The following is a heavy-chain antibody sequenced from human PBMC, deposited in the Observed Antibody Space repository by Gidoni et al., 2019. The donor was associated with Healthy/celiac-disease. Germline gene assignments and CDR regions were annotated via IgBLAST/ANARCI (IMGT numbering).Heavy chain of an antibody. D-gene: IGHD2-15*01. CDR3: ARARIVVVVAVPYYYGMDV. Sequence: QVQLVESGGGLVKPGGSLRLSCAASGFTFSDSYMSWLRQAPGKGLEWVSYISSSGSTIYYADSVKGRFTISRDNAKNSLYLQMNSLRAEDTAVYYCARARIVVVVAVPYYYGMDVWGQGTTVTVSS. CDR2: ISSSGSTI. J-gene: IGHJ6*02. V-gene: IGHV3-11*01. CDR1: GFTFSDSY.